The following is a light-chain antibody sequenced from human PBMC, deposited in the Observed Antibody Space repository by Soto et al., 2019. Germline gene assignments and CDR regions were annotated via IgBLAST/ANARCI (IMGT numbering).Light chain of an antibody. CDR1: QSISTW. Sequence: DIQMTQSPSTLSASVGDRVTITCRASQSISTWLAWYQQKPGKAPKLLIYGASSLASGVPSRFSGSGSVTEFTLIIDSLQPDDFATYYCQQYSSSSPTFGQGTKLEIK. V-gene: IGKV1-5*01. J-gene: IGKJ2*01. CDR2: GAS. CDR3: QQYSSSSPT.